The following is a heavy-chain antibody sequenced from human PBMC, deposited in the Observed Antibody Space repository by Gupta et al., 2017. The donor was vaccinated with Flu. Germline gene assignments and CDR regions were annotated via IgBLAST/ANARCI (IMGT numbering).Heavy chain of an antibody. D-gene: IGHD1-7*01. CDR1: GYNFILYS. CDR3: ARDVLSEYNWNSFFDS. V-gene: IGHV1-2*02. Sequence: QMQLVQSGAEVKKPGASVKVSCRACGYNFILYSIHWVRQAPGQGLEWMGGIHPNSGGTNSAQKFQGRVTMTRDTSISTAYMELSGLTSDDTAVYYCARDVLSEYNWNSFFDSWGQGTLVTVSS. CDR2: IHPNSGGT. J-gene: IGHJ4*02.